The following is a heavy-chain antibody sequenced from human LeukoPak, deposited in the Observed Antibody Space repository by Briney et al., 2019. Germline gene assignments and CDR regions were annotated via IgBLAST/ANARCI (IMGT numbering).Heavy chain of an antibody. V-gene: IGHV1-18*01. CDR2: ISAYNGNT. CDR3: ARAGYCSGGSCYSSPFDY. J-gene: IGHJ4*02. Sequence: ASVKVSCKASGYTFTSYGISWVRQAPGQGLEWMGWISAYNGNTNYAQELQGRVTMTTDTSTSTAYMELRSLRSDDTAVYYCARAGYCSGGSCYSSPFDYWGQGTLVTVSS. D-gene: IGHD2-15*01. CDR1: GYTFTSYG.